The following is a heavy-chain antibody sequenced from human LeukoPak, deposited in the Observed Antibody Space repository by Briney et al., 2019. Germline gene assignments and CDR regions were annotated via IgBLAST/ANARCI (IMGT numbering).Heavy chain of an antibody. CDR1: GGSISSGGYY. V-gene: IGHV4-61*08. J-gene: IGHJ5*02. CDR2: IYYSGST. CDR3: ARQDATTVTILA. Sequence: PSQTLSLTCTVSGGSISSGGYYWSWIRQHPGKGLEWIGYIYYSGSTNYNPSLKSRVTISVDTSKNQFSLKLSSVTAADTAVYYCARQDATTVTILAWGQGTLVTVSS. D-gene: IGHD4-17*01.